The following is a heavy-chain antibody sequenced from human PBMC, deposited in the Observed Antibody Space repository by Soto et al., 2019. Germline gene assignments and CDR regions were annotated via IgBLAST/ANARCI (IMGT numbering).Heavy chain of an antibody. V-gene: IGHV1-8*01. CDR3: ARRRVISRGWFDP. D-gene: IGHD3-10*01. J-gene: IGHJ5*02. CDR2: MNPNSGNT. CDR1: VYTFPSYD. Sequence: QVQLVQSGAEVKKPGASVKVSCKASVYTFPSYDINWVRQATGQGLEWMGWMNPNSGNTGYAQKFQGRVTMTRNTSISTAYMELSSLRSEDTAVYYCARRRVISRGWFDPWGQGTLVTVSS.